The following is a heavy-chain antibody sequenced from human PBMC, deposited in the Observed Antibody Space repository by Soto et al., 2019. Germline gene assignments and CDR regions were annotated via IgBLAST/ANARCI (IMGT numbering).Heavy chain of an antibody. Sequence: GGSLRLSCAASGFTFDDYAMHWVRQAPGKGLEWVSLISWDGGSTYYADSVKGRFTISRDNSKNSLYLQMNSLRAVDTALYYCAKDSPYVWGSYRYKGYYYGMDVWGQGTTVTVSS. CDR1: GFTFDDYA. J-gene: IGHJ6*02. D-gene: IGHD3-16*02. CDR2: ISWDGGST. CDR3: AKDSPYVWGSYRYKGYYYGMDV. V-gene: IGHV3-43D*03.